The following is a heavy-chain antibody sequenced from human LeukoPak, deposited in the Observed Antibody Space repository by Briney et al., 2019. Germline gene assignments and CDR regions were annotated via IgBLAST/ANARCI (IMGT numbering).Heavy chain of an antibody. V-gene: IGHV3-7*01. CDR2: INHNGNVN. D-gene: IGHD2-8*01. CDR1: GFTFSSYW. Sequence: PGGSLRLSCAASGFTFSSYWMNWARQAPGKGLEWVASINHNGNVNYYVDSVKGRFTISRDNAKNSLYLQMNSLRAEDTAVYYCARGNGGMDVWGQGTTVTVSS. CDR3: ARGNGGMDV. J-gene: IGHJ6*02.